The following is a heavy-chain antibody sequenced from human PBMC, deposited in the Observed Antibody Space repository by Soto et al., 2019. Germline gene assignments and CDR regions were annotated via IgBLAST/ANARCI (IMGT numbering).Heavy chain of an antibody. D-gene: IGHD6-13*01. Sequence: ASVKVSCKVSGYTLTELSMHWVRQAPGKGLEWMGGFDPEDGETIYAQKFQGRVTMTEDTSTDTAYMELSSLRSEDTAVYDCATASPTNRRQDSSSWYLDSFDIWGQGTLVTVSS. CDR1: GYTLTELS. V-gene: IGHV1-24*01. J-gene: IGHJ3*02. CDR3: ATASPTNRRQDSSSWYLDSFDI. CDR2: FDPEDGET.